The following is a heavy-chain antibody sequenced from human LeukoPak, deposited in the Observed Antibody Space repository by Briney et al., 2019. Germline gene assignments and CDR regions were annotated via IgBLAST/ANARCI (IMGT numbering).Heavy chain of an antibody. CDR1: GGSISSGGYS. V-gene: IGHV4-30-2*01. D-gene: IGHD6-13*01. J-gene: IGHJ4*02. CDR3: ARGKMSEGAADPLDY. Sequence: PSETLSLTCAVSGGSISSGGYSWSWIRQPPGKGLEWIGYIYHSGSTYYNPSLKSRVTISVDRSKNQFSLKLSSVTAADTAVYYCARGKMSEGAADPLDYWGQGTLVTVSS. CDR2: IYHSGST.